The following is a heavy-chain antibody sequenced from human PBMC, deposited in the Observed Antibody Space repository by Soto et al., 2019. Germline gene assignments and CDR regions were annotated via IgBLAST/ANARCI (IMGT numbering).Heavy chain of an antibody. J-gene: IGHJ6*02. CDR1: GGTFSNDA. D-gene: IGHD3-10*01. CDR2: IIPIFATT. CDR3: ATGLRTGNYGMDV. V-gene: IGHV1-69*01. Sequence: QEQLVQAGAEVKKPGSSVRISCRASGGTFSNDAVSWVRQAPGQGLQWMGGIIPIFATTHYAQKFQGRVTITADESTATAYMELRSVTSEDTAVYYCATGLRTGNYGMDVWGQGTAVTVSS.